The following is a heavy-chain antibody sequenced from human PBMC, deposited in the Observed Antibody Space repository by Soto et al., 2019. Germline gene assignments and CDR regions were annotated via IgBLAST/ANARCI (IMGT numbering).Heavy chain of an antibody. V-gene: IGHV3-33*01. D-gene: IGHD3-22*01. CDR1: GFTFSSYG. CDR2: IWYDGSNK. CDR3: ARGIVEGYFDY. J-gene: IGHJ4*02. Sequence: GGSLRLSCAASGFTFSSYGMHWVRQAPGKGLEWVAVIWYDGSNKYYADSVKGRFTISRDNSKNTLYLQMNSLRAEDTAVYYCARGIVEGYFDYWGQGTLVTVSS.